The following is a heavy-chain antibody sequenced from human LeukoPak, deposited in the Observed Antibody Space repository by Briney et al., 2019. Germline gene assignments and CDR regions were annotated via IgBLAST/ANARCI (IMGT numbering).Heavy chain of an antibody. CDR3: ARDATYSNYERYGMDV. D-gene: IGHD4-11*01. CDR1: GGTFSSYA. CDR2: IIPIFGTA. V-gene: IGHV1-69*13. J-gene: IGHJ6*02. Sequence: ASVKVSCKASGGTFSSYAISWVRQAPGQGLEWMGGIIPIFGTANYAQKFQGGVTITADESTSTAYMELSSLRSEDTAVYYCARDATYSNYERYGMDVWGQGTTVTVSS.